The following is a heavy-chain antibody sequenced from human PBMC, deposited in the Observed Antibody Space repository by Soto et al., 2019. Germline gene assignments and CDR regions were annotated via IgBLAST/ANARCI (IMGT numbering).Heavy chain of an antibody. Sequence: SETLSLTCSVSRGSMINVSYYWGLVRQKPGKGLEWIGHIFHSGRTYYNPSLKSRLSIGVDTSINRFSLNLNSLTAADTAVYYCARWVEVSLDYFDSWGPGISVTVS. CDR1: RGSMINVSYY. J-gene: IGHJ4*02. D-gene: IGHD1-1*01. CDR3: ARWVEVSLDYFDS. V-gene: IGHV4-31*03. CDR2: IFHSGRT.